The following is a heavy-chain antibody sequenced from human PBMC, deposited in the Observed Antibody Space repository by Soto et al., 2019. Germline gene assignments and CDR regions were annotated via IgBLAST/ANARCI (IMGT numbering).Heavy chain of an antibody. CDR2: ISGSGGST. CDR1: EFTFSSYA. V-gene: IGHV3-23*01. CDR3: AKDRTNYDSSGFFSFFEF. D-gene: IGHD3-22*01. J-gene: IGHJ4*02. Sequence: GGSLRLSCAASEFTFSSYAINWVRQAPGEGLEWVSGISGSGGSTHYADSVKGRMTISRDNSKKTLYRLMNSLRAEDTAVYYCAKDRTNYDSSGFFSFFEFRGQGTRVTVSS.